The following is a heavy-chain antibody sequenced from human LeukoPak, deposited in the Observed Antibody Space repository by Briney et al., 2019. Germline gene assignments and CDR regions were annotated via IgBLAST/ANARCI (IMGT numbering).Heavy chain of an antibody. J-gene: IGHJ4*02. Sequence: GGSLRLSCAASGFTFSSYTMNWVRQAPGKGLEWVSSISSSSSYIYYADSVKGRFTISRDNAKNSLYLQMNSLRAEDTAVYYCARAGSNYYDSSGYYPTCWGQGTLVTVSS. CDR2: ISSSSSYI. D-gene: IGHD3-22*01. CDR3: ARAGSNYYDSSGYYPTC. V-gene: IGHV3-21*01. CDR1: GFTFSSYT.